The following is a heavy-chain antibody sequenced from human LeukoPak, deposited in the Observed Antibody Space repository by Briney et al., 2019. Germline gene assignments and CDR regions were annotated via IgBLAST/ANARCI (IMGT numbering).Heavy chain of an antibody. CDR3: ASGPPSFGESPHFDC. V-gene: IGHV1-69*13. D-gene: IGHD3-10*01. J-gene: IGHJ4*02. Sequence: SVKVSCKASGGTFSSYAISWVGQAPGQGLEWMGGIIPIFGTANYAPKFQGRVTITADEPTSTAYMELSSLGSEDTAVYYCASGPPSFGESPHFDCWGEGTMVTDSS. CDR1: GGTFSSYA. CDR2: IIPIFGTA.